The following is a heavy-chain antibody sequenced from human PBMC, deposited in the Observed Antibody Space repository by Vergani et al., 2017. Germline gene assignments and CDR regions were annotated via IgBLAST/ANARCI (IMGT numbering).Heavy chain of an antibody. CDR2: IIPIFGTE. V-gene: IGHV1-69*12. CDR1: GGTFSSYA. Sequence: QVQLVQSGAEVKKPGSSVKVSCKASGGTFSSYAISWVRQAPGKGLEWMGGIIPIFGTENYEQKFQGRVTITADESTSTAYMELSSLRSEDTAVYYCAARGYSYCYFSHYGMDVWGQGTTVTVSS. D-gene: IGHD5-18*01. CDR3: AARGYSYCYFSHYGMDV. J-gene: IGHJ6*02.